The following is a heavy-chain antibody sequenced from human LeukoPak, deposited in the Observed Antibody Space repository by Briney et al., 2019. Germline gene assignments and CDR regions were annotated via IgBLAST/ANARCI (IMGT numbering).Heavy chain of an antibody. CDR2: IYYSGST. D-gene: IGHD1-26*01. CDR1: GGSISSSSYY. Sequence: PSETLSLTCTVSGGSISSSSYYWGWIRQPPGKGLEWIGSIYYSGSTYYNPSLKSRVTISVDTSKNQFSLKLSSVTAADTVVYYCARRGGSGRAFDYWGQGTLVTVSS. J-gene: IGHJ4*02. CDR3: ARRGGSGRAFDY. V-gene: IGHV4-39*01.